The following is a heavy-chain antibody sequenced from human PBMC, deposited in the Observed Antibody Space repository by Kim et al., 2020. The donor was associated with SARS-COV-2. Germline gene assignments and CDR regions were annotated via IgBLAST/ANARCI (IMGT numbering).Heavy chain of an antibody. CDR3: ARGGEVDYYDSSGYYLYYFDY. J-gene: IGHJ4*02. D-gene: IGHD3-22*01. V-gene: IGHV4-34*01. Sequence: SETLSLTCAVYGGSFSGYYWSWIRQPPGKGLEWIGEINHSGSTNYNPSLKSRVTISVDTSKNQFSLKLSSVTAADTAVYYCARGGEVDYYDSSGYYLYYFDYWGQGTLVTVSS. CDR1: GGSFSGYY. CDR2: INHSGST.